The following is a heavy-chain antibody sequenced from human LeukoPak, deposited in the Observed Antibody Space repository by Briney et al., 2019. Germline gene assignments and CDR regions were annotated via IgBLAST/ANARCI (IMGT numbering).Heavy chain of an antibody. D-gene: IGHD2-2*01. CDR3: AKGPLRGTAAAIDY. J-gene: IGHJ4*02. CDR2: ISYDGRNK. CDR1: GFTFNNYG. Sequence: GKFLRLSCAASGFTFNNYGMHWVRQAPGKGLEWVAVISYDGRNKHYPDSVKGRFTISRDISTDTLWLQMDSLRTEDTAVYYCAKGPLRGTAAAIDYWGQGTLVTASS. V-gene: IGHV3-30*18.